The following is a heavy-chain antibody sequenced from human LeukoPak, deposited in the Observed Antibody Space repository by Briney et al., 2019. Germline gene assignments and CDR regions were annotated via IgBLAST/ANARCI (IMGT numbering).Heavy chain of an antibody. CDR2: ISGRSGTI. CDR1: GFTFSSYS. J-gene: IGHJ6*02. V-gene: IGHV3-48*01. Sequence: GGSLRLSCAASGFTFSSYSMNWVRQAPGKGLEWVSYISGRSGTIYYADSVKGRFTISRDNSKNTLYLQMNSLRAEDTAVYYCARDSKPYYGMDVWGQGTTVTVSS. CDR3: ARDSKPYYGMDV.